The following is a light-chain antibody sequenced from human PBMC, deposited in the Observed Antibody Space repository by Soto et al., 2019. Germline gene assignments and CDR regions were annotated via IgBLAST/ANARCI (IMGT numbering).Light chain of an antibody. CDR2: AAS. CDR3: QQLNTYPFT. V-gene: IGKV1-9*01. CDR1: QGINSY. J-gene: IGKJ3*01. Sequence: DIPLTQSPSFLSASIGDRVTITCRASQGINSYLAWYQQKPGKAPKLLIYAASTLQSGVPSRFSGSESGTEFTLTISSLQPEDSATYFCQQLNTYPFTFGPWTKVDF.